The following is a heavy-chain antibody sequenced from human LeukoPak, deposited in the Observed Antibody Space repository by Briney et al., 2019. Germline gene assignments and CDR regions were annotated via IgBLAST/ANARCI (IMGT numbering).Heavy chain of an antibody. D-gene: IGHD3-9*01. CDR1: GFTFSDYY. V-gene: IGHV3-11*04. CDR2: ISSSGSTI. CDR3: ARGPTFPGADIEDDIFDY. J-gene: IGHJ4*02. Sequence: GGSLRLSCAASGFTFSDYYMSWIRQAPGKGLEWVSYISSSGSTIYYADSVKGRFTISRDNAKNSLYLQMNSLRAEDTAVYYCARGPTFPGADIEDDIFDYWGQGTLVTVSS.